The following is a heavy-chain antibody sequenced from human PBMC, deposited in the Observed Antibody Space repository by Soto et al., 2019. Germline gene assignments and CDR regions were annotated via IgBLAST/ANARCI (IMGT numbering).Heavy chain of an antibody. CDR3: ITIFGVVTADYYYYGMDV. CDR2: IKSKTDGGTT. D-gene: IGHD3-3*01. V-gene: IGHV3-15*07. J-gene: IGHJ6*02. Sequence: PGGSLRLSCAASGFTFSNAWMNWVRQAPGKGLEWVGRIKSKTDGGTTDYAAPVKGRFTISRDDSKNTLYLQMNSLKTEDTAVYYCITIFGVVTADYYYYGMDVWGQGTTVTVSS. CDR1: GFTFSNAW.